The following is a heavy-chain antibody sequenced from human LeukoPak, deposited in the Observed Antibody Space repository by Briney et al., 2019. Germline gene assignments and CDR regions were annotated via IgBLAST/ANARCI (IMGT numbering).Heavy chain of an antibody. CDR1: GGSISSSSYY. J-gene: IGHJ4*02. D-gene: IGHD1-14*01. CDR3: ARFSPGYFDY. CDR2: FYYSGST. Sequence: NPSETLSLTCTVSGGSISSSSYYRGWIRQPPGKGLEWVGSFYYSGSTYYNPSLKSRVTISVDTSKNQFSLKLSSVTAADTAVYYCARFSPGYFDYWGQGTLVTVSS. V-gene: IGHV4-39*07.